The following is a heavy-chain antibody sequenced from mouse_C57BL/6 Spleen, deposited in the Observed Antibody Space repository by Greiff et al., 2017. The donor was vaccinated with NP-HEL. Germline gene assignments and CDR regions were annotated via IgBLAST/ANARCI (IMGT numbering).Heavy chain of an antibody. J-gene: IGHJ2*01. CDR3: ARERDYGSSLDY. V-gene: IGHV3-6*01. D-gene: IGHD1-1*01. Sequence: EVKLMESGPGLVKPSPSLSLTCSVTGYSITSGYYWNWIRQFPGNHLEWMGYISYDGSNNYNPSLKNRISIPRDTSKNQCFLKLNSVTTEDTATDYCARERDYGSSLDYWGQGTTLTVSS. CDR2: ISYDGSN. CDR1: GYSITSGYY.